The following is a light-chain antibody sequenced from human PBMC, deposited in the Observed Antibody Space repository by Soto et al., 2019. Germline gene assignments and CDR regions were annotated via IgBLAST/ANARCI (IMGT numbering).Light chain of an antibody. J-gene: IGLJ1*01. Sequence: SVLTQPASVSGSPGQSITISCTGTSSDVGGYNYVSWYQQHPGKAPKLMIYDVSNRPSGVSNRFSGSKSGNTASLTISGLQAEDEADHYCSSYTSSSTYVFGTGTKVTVL. V-gene: IGLV2-14*01. CDR3: SSYTSSSTYV. CDR2: DVS. CDR1: SSDVGGYNY.